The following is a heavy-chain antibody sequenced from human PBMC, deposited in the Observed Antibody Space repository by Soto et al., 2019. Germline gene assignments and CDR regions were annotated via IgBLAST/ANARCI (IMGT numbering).Heavy chain of an antibody. D-gene: IGHD3-10*01. V-gene: IGHV6-1*01. Sequence: SQTLSLTCAISGDSVSSHSVAWNWIRQSPSSGLEWLGRTYYRSKWYDDYAVSVKSRITINPDTSKNQLSLQLTSVTPEDTAVYYCARGFGSGSYYEFWGQGTLVTVS. CDR2: TYYRSKWYD. J-gene: IGHJ4*02. CDR3: ARGFGSGSYYEF. CDR1: GDSVSSHSVA.